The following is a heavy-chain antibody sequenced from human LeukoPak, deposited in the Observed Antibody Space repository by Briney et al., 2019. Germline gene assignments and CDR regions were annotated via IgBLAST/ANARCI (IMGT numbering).Heavy chain of an antibody. CDR3: AKDQWLVLDY. J-gene: IGHJ4*02. V-gene: IGHV3-30*02. D-gene: IGHD6-19*01. CDR1: GFTFSSYG. Sequence: GGSLRLSCAASGFTFSSYGMHWVRQAPGKGLEWVAFIRYDGSNNYYADSVKGRFTISRDNSKNTVHPQMNSLRTEDTAVYSCAKDQWLVLDYWGQGTLVTVSS. CDR2: IRYDGSNN.